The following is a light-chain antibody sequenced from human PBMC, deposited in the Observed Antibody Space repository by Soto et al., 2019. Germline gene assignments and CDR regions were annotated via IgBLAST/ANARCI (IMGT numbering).Light chain of an antibody. V-gene: IGKV1-5*03. J-gene: IGKJ4*01. CDR3: HKKHISPVT. CDR1: QSVSTW. CDR2: KAS. Sequence: DIQMTQSPSTLSASVGDRVTITCRASQSVSTWLAWYQQKPGKDPKLLIHKASTLENGLPSRVSCSGSGTDLTLTNKNLQPDDFATYNCHKKHISPVTYGGGTQVEIK.